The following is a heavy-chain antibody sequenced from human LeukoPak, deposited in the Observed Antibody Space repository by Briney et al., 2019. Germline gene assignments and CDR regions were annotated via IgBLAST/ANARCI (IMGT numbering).Heavy chain of an antibody. CDR2: IWYDGSNK. CDR1: GFTFSSYG. CDR3: ARGLTDSSGWYYAFDI. Sequence: GGSLRLSCAASGFTFSSYGMHWVRQAPGKGLEWVAVIWYDGSNKYYADSVKGRFTISRDNSKNTLYLQMNSLRAEDTAVYYCARGLTDSSGWYYAFDIWGQGTMVTVSS. D-gene: IGHD6-19*01. V-gene: IGHV3-33*01. J-gene: IGHJ3*02.